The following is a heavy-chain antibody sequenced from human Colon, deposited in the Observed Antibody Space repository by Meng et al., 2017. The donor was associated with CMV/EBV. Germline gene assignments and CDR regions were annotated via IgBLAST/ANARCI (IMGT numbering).Heavy chain of an antibody. Sequence: GESLKISCAASGLNFSGYWMHWVRQAPGKGLVWVSRANADGSSNIYADSVRGRFTISRDNAKNTLYLQMNDLRAEDTAIYYCASVGTILIPNHVGAYWGRGTLVTVSS. CDR2: ANADGSSN. CDR3: ASVGTILIPNHVGAY. J-gene: IGHJ4*02. V-gene: IGHV3-74*01. CDR1: GLNFSGYW. D-gene: IGHD2-8*01.